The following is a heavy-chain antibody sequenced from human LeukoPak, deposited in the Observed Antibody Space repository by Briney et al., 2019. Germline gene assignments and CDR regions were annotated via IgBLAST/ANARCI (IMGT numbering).Heavy chain of an antibody. CDR1: GYTFTSYA. V-gene: IGHV7-4-1*02. D-gene: IGHD2-15*01. Sequence: ASVKVSCKASGYTFTSYAMNWVRQAPGQGLEWMGWINTNTGNPTYAQGFTGRFVFSLDTSISTAYLQISSLKAEDTAVYYCARTSVVAATPPFDYWGQGTLVTVSS. J-gene: IGHJ4*02. CDR3: ARTSVVAATPPFDY. CDR2: INTNTGNP.